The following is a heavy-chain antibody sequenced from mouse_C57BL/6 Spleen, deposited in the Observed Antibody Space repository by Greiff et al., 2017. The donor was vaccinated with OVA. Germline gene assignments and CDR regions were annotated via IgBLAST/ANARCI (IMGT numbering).Heavy chain of an antibody. CDR1: GYTFTSYW. CDR2: IYPSDSET. Sequence: VQLQQPGAELVRPGSSVKLSCKASGYTFTSYWMDWVKQRPGQGLEWIGNIYPSDSETHYNQKFKDKATLTVDKSSSTAYMQLSSLTSEDSAVYYCARAGSTRYYFDYWGQGTTLTVSS. D-gene: IGHD1-1*01. V-gene: IGHV1-61*01. J-gene: IGHJ2*01. CDR3: ARAGSTRYYFDY.